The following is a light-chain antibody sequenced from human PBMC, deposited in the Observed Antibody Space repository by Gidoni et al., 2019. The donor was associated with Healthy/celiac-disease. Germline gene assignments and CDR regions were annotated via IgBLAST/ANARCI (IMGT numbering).Light chain of an antibody. J-gene: IGKJ1*01. CDR2: AAS. CDR1: HSSSSY. CDR3: QQSYSTPWT. Sequence: DIQMTQSPSSLSASVGDRVTITCRASHSSSSYLNWYQQKPGKPPKLLIYAASSLQSGVPSRFSGSGSGSDFTLTISSLQPEDFATYYCQQSYSTPWTFGQGTKVEIK. V-gene: IGKV1-39*01.